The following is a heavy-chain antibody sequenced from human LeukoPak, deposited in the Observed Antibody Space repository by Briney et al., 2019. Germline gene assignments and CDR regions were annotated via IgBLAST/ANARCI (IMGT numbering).Heavy chain of an antibody. J-gene: IGHJ1*01. CDR1: GFTFSRYN. CDR3: ARAPSEIGGYYPEYFRH. Sequence: PGGSLRLSCAASGFTFSRYNMNWIRQAPGKGLEWVSYISSGGTIYYADSVKGRFAISRDNAKNSLYLQMNSLRAEDTAVYYCARAPSEIGGYYPEYFRHWGQGTLVTVSP. V-gene: IGHV3-48*01. CDR2: ISSGGTI. D-gene: IGHD3-22*01.